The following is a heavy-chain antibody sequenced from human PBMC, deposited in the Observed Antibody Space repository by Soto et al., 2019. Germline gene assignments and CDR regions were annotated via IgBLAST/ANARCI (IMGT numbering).Heavy chain of an antibody. Sequence: QVQFVQSGAEVKKPGASVKVSCKASGYTFSRYAMHWVRQAPGQRLEWMGWINVGNGNTKYSQKFQGRVTITRDTFASTGYVELSSLTSEDTAVYYCARDRRQVPVLGLYYYDYWGQGTLVTVSS. CDR3: ARDRRQVPVLGLYYYDY. CDR1: GYTFSRYA. V-gene: IGHV1-3*01. J-gene: IGHJ4*02. CDR2: INVGNGNT. D-gene: IGHD3-16*01.